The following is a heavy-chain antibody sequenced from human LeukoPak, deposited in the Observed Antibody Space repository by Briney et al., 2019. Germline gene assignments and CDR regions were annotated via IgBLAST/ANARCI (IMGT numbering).Heavy chain of an antibody. J-gene: IGHJ4*02. Sequence: GGSLRLSCAASGFTSSSYAMTWVRRAPGKGLEWVSTIEVGGAITHYAASVKGRFTISRDTSKKILYLQMDSLRPEDTAVYYCAKPLGGSYLFDRWGQGTLVTVSS. V-gene: IGHV3-23*01. D-gene: IGHD1-26*01. CDR3: AKPLGGSYLFDR. CDR1: GFTSSSYA. CDR2: IEVGGAIT.